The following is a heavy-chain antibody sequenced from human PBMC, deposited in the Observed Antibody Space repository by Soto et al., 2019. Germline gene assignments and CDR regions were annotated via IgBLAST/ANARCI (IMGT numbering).Heavy chain of an antibody. V-gene: IGHV1-2*02. D-gene: IGHD3-10*01. CDR1: GYTFTGYY. Sequence: ASVKVSCKASGYTFTGYYMHWVRQAPGQGLEWMGWINPNSGGTNYAQKFQGRVTMTRDTSISTAYVELSRLRSDDTAVYYCARAWFGEFRFYGMDVWGQGPTVTVPS. J-gene: IGHJ6*02. CDR3: ARAWFGEFRFYGMDV. CDR2: INPNSGGT.